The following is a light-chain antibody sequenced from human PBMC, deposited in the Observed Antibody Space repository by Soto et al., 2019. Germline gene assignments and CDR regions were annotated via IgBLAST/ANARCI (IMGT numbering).Light chain of an antibody. J-gene: IGKJ5*01. Sequence: EIVLTQSPGTLSLSPGERATLSCRASQSVSSYYLAWYQQKPGQSPRLLIFRASTRASGIPARFSGSGSGTEFTLTISSLQSEDFAVYYCQQYHHWPPITFGQGTRLEIK. V-gene: IGKV3-15*01. CDR2: RAS. CDR1: QSVSSY. CDR3: QQYHHWPPIT.